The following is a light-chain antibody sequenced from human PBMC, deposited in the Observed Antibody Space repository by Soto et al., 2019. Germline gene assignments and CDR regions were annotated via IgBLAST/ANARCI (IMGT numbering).Light chain of an antibody. J-gene: IGLJ2*01. CDR3: QSYDSSLSGVV. CDR2: GNN. CDR1: SSNIGADYD. V-gene: IGLV1-40*01. Sequence: QSVLTQPPSVSGAPGQRVTISCTGSSSNIGADYDVHWYQRLPGTAPKLLIYGNNNRPSGVPDRFSGSKSGTSASLAITGLQAEDEADYYCQSYDSSLSGVVFGGGTKLTVL.